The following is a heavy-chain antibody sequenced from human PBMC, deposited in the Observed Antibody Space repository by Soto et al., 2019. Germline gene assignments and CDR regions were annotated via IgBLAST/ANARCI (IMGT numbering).Heavy chain of an antibody. Sequence: SETLSLTCFVSGYFIGAGGYYWSWIRHHPGKGLEWIGSFYSSGSIIYNPSLRSRVSISGDMSTNQFSMSLTSVTAADTARYYCARMYSSGSGWFHPWGQGTLVTVPQ. CDR2: FYSSGSI. CDR1: GYFIGAGGYY. D-gene: IGHD6-19*01. J-gene: IGHJ5*02. CDR3: ARMYSSGSGWFHP. V-gene: IGHV4-31*02.